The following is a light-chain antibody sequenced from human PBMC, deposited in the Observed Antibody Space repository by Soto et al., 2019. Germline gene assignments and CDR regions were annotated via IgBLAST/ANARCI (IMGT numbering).Light chain of an antibody. J-gene: IGKJ1*01. CDR3: QQYYSTFWT. CDR2: WAS. Sequence: IVMAQSPDSLAVSLGERATINCKSSQSVLYSSNNKNYLAWYQQKPGQPPKLLIYWASTRESGVPDRFSGSGSGTDFTLTISSLQAEDVAVYYCQQYYSTFWTFGQGTKVDIK. CDR1: QSVLYSSNNKNY. V-gene: IGKV4-1*01.